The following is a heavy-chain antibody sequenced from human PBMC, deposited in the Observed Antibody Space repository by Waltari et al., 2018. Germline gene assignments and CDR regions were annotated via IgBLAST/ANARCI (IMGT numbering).Heavy chain of an antibody. CDR2: IKQDGSVK. Sequence: EVQLVESGGGLVQPGGSLRLSCAASGFTFSSYWMTWVSQAPGKGLEGGANIKQDGSVKYYVDSVRGRFTISRDNAKNSLYLQMNILRAEDTAVYYCARDSGYSGYNSYSFDYWGQGTLVTVSS. V-gene: IGHV3-7*01. CDR3: ARDSGYSGYNSYSFDY. J-gene: IGHJ4*02. D-gene: IGHD5-12*01. CDR1: GFTFSSYW.